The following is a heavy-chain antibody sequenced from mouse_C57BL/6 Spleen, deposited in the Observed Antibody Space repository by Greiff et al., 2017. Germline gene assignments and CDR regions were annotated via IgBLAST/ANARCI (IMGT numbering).Heavy chain of an antibody. Sequence: ESGPGLVKPSQSLSLTCSVTGYSITSGYYWNWIRQFPGNKLEWMGYISYDGSNNYNPSIKNRISITRDTSKNQFCLKLNSVTTEDTATYYCARDYDYDIGFAYWGKGTLVTVSA. V-gene: IGHV3-6*01. D-gene: IGHD2-4*01. CDR1: GYSITSGYY. CDR3: ARDYDYDIGFAY. J-gene: IGHJ3*01. CDR2: ISYDGSN.